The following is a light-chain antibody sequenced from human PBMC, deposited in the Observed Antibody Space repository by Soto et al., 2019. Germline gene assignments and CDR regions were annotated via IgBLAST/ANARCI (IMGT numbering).Light chain of an antibody. V-gene: IGKV1-5*01. CDR2: DAS. J-gene: IGKJ1*01. CDR1: RSIGDW. Sequence: DIQMTQSPSTLSASVGDRVTITCRASRSIGDWLAWYQQKPGKAPKLMIYDASTLISGVPSRFSGSGYGTEFTLTISSLQPDDFATCYCQLYNPHSPATFGQGTVVEIK. CDR3: QLYNPHSPAT.